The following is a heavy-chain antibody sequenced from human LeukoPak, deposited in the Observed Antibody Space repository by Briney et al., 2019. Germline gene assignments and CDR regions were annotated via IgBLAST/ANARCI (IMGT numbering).Heavy chain of an antibody. D-gene: IGHD3-9*01. J-gene: IGHJ6*03. CDR3: ARSAVPGYYDILTGYYDTYYYYYYMDV. Sequence: GESLKISCKGSGYSFTSYWIGWVRQMPGKGLEWMGIIYPGDSDTRYSPSFQGQVTISADKSISTAYLQWSSLKASDTAMYYCARSAVPGYYDILTGYYDTYYYYYYMDVWGKGTTVTVSS. CDR1: GYSFTSYW. CDR2: IYPGDSDT. V-gene: IGHV5-51*01.